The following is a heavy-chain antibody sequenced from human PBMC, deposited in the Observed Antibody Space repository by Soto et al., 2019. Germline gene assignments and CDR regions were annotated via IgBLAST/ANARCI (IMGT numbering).Heavy chain of an antibody. CDR2: IFYTGIV. D-gene: IGHD5-12*01. CDR1: GDSITSSY. Sequence: QVQLQQSGPGLMKPSETLSLTCTVSGDSITSSYWSWFRQPPGKGLEYIGFIFYTGIVSYNPSLMSRVTISMDTSKNQFSLNLSSVTAAATAVYYCAKGAGRDGYNTARGQGTLVTVSA. V-gene: IGHV4-59*01. J-gene: IGHJ4*02. CDR3: AKGAGRDGYNTA.